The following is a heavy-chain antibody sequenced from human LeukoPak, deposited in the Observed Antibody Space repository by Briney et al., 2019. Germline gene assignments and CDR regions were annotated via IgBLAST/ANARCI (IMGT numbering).Heavy chain of an antibody. CDR1: GFIFSDYV. J-gene: IGHJ4*02. V-gene: IGHV3-30*02. Sequence: GGSLRLSCAASGFIFSDYVMNWLRQAPGRGLEWVAYIRYDGSHKYYIDSVKGRFTISRDNAKNSLYLQMNSLRAEDTAVYYCAREETPWGQGTLVTVSS. CDR2: IRYDGSHK. CDR3: AREETP. D-gene: IGHD4-23*01.